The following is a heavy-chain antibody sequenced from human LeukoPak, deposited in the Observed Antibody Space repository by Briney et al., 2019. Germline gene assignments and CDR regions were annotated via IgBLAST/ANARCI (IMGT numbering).Heavy chain of an antibody. CDR2: ISDDGNKK. Sequence: GRSLRLSCGASGFTFTIYGMHWVRQAPGKGLEWGAVISDDGNKKYYADSVKGRFTISRDNSKNTVYLQMNSLRAEDTAMYYCAKDSRNYYFDYWGQGTLVIVSS. CDR3: AKDSRNYYFDY. CDR1: GFTFTIYG. V-gene: IGHV3-30*18. J-gene: IGHJ4*02.